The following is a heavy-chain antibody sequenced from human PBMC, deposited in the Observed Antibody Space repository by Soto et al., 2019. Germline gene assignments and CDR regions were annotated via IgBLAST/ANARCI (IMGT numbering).Heavy chain of an antibody. CDR1: GGSISSGGYY. V-gene: IGHV4-31*03. CDR3: ARTAMVTTRNDYYYYGMDV. Sequence: SETLSLTCTVSGGSISSGGYYWSWIRQHPGKGLEWIGYIYYSGSTYYNPSPKSRVTISVDTSKNQFSLKLSSVTAADTAVYYCARTAMVTTRNDYYYYGMDVWGQGTTVTVSS. D-gene: IGHD4-17*01. CDR2: IYYSGST. J-gene: IGHJ6*02.